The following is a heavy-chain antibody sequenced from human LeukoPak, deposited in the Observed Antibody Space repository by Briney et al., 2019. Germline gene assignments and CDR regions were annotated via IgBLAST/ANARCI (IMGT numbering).Heavy chain of an antibody. CDR3: ARGARAGYNLEPFDY. CDR1: GGSMSSYY. J-gene: IGHJ4*02. D-gene: IGHD5-24*01. CDR2: IYYSGST. Sequence: PSETLSLTCTVSGGSMSSYYWSWIRQPPGKGREWSGYIYYSGSTKYNPSLKSRVTISVDTSKNQFSLKLSSVPAADTAVYYCARGARAGYNLEPFDYWGQGTLVTVSS. V-gene: IGHV4-59*08.